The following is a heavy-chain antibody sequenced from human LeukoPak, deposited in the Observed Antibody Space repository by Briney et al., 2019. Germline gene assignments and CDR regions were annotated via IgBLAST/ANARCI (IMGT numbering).Heavy chain of an antibody. D-gene: IGHD3-10*01. Sequence: PGGSLRLSYAASGFTFSSYAMSWVRQAPGKGLEWVSAISGSGGSTYYADSVKGRFTISRDNSKNTLYLQMNSLRAEDTAVYYCAKRYGSGSYYFDYWGQGTLVTVSS. V-gene: IGHV3-23*01. CDR1: GFTFSSYA. J-gene: IGHJ4*02. CDR3: AKRYGSGSYYFDY. CDR2: ISGSGGST.